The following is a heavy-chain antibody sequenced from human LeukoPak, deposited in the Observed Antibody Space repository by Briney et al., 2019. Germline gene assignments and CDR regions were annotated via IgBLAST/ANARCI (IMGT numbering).Heavy chain of an antibody. V-gene: IGHV4-34*01. CDR2: VGHSGTT. D-gene: IGHD3-10*01. Sequence: PSETLSLTCAVYGGSLNNYLWSWIRQPPGQGLGCIGEVGHSGTTNYNPSLKSRVTISVDTSKNQFSLKLTSVTAADTAVYYCARELISSRAAFDTWGPRTVVTVSS. CDR3: ARELISSRAAFDT. CDR1: GGSLNNYL. J-gene: IGHJ3*02.